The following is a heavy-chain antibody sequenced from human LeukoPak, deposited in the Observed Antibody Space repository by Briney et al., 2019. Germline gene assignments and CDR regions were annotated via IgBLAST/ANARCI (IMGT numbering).Heavy chain of an antibody. Sequence: SETLSLTCTVSGGSISGYYWSWIRQPPGKGLEWIGYIYYSGSTNYNPSLKSRVTISVDTSKNQFSLKLSSVTAADTAVYYCARGRGIAARGWFDPWGQGTLVTVSS. J-gene: IGHJ5*02. CDR1: GGSISGYY. CDR2: IYYSGST. V-gene: IGHV4-59*01. CDR3: ARGRGIAARGWFDP. D-gene: IGHD6-6*01.